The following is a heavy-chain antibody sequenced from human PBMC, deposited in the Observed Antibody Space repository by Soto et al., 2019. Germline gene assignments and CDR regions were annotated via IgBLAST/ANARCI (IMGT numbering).Heavy chain of an antibody. D-gene: IGHD2-15*01. CDR3: ARLKAAYYYYYMDV. CDR2: IYYSGST. Sequence: SETLSLTCTVSGCYISSYYWSWIRQPPGKGLEWIGYIYYSGSTNYNPSLKSRVTISVDTSKNQFSLKLSSVTAADTAVYYCARLKAAYYYYYMDVWGKGTTVTVSS. J-gene: IGHJ6*03. CDR1: GCYISSYY. V-gene: IGHV4-59*08.